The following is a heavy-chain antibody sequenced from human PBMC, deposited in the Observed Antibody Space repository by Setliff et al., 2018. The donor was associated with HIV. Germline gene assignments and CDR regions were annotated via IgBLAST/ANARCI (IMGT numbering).Heavy chain of an antibody. Sequence: ASVKVSCKASGGTFGRDPITWVRLAPGQGLEWMGWINPNVGGTTYAQKFQGRVTMTRDTSISTAYMELSRLTSDDTALYYCAREADYSDTGGQYRYWGQGTLVTVSS. J-gene: IGHJ4*02. CDR2: INPNVGGT. CDR1: GGTFGRDP. V-gene: IGHV1-2*02. D-gene: IGHD2-8*02. CDR3: AREADYSDTGGQYRY.